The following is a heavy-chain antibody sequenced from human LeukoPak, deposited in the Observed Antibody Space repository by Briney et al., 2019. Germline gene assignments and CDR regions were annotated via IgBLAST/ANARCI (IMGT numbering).Heavy chain of an antibody. J-gene: IGHJ4*02. CDR2: IKSKTDGGTT. Sequence: GGSLRLSCAASGFTFSNAWMTWVRQAPGKGLEWVGRIKSKTDGGTTDCAAPVKGRFTISRDDSKNTLYLQMNSLRAEDTAIYYCAKDQDGDTAMVPGYWGQGTLVTVSS. CDR1: GFTFSNAW. CDR3: AKDQDGDTAMVPGY. V-gene: IGHV3-15*05. D-gene: IGHD5-18*01.